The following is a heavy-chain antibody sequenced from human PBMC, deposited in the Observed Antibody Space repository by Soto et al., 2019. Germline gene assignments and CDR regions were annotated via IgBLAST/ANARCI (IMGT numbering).Heavy chain of an antibody. Sequence: SQTLSLTCAISGDSVSSNSAAWNWIRQSPSRGLEWLGRTYYRSKWYNDYAVSVKSRITINPDTSKNQFSLQLNSVTPEDTAVYYCAREGPPSQYIEQFFDYWGQGTLVTVSS. CDR2: TYYRSKWYN. V-gene: IGHV6-1*01. D-gene: IGHD5-12*01. J-gene: IGHJ4*02. CDR1: GDSVSSNSAA. CDR3: AREGPPSQYIEQFFDY.